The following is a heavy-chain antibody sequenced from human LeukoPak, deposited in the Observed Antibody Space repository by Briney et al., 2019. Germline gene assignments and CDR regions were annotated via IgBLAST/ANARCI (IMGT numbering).Heavy chain of an antibody. D-gene: IGHD3-10*01. Sequence: SETLSLTCAAYGGSFSGYYWSWIRQPPGKGLEWIGEINHSGSTNYNPSLKSRVTISVDTSKNQFSLKLSSVTAADTAVYYCASYGFGIGYWGQGTLVTVSS. CDR1: GGSFSGYY. CDR3: ASYGFGIGY. V-gene: IGHV4-34*01. J-gene: IGHJ4*02. CDR2: INHSGST.